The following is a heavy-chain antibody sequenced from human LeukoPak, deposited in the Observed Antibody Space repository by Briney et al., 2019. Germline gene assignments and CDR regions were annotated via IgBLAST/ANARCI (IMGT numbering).Heavy chain of an antibody. CDR3: ARDQSYYDILTGYYKYYFDY. J-gene: IGHJ4*02. V-gene: IGHV3-21*01. CDR2: ISSSSSAI. Sequence: GGSLRLSCAASGFTFRSFGMNWVRQAPGKGLEWPSSISSSSSAIYYADSVKGRFTISRDNAKNSLYLQMNSLRAEDTAVYSCARDQSYYDILTGYYKYYFDYWGQGTLVTVSS. D-gene: IGHD3-9*01. CDR1: GFTFRSFG.